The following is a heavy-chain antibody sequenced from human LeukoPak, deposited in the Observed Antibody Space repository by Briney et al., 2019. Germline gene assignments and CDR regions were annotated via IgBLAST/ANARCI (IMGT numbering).Heavy chain of an antibody. D-gene: IGHD3-3*01. J-gene: IGHJ4*02. V-gene: IGHV4-34*01. Sequence: KPSETLSLTCAVYGGSFSGYYWSWIRQPPGKGLERIGEINHSGSTNYNPSLKSRVTISVDTSTNQFSLKLSSVTAADTAVYYCARGPVGITIFGVGHAEFDHWGQGTLVTVSS. CDR2: INHSGST. CDR3: ARGPVGITIFGVGHAEFDH. CDR1: GGSFSGYY.